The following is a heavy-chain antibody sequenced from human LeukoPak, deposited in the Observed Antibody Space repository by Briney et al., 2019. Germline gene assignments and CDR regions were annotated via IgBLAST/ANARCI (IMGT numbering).Heavy chain of an antibody. Sequence: SETLSLTCSVSGDSISSYYWSWIRQPPGKGLEWVGYIYYSGSTNYKPSLKSRVAISVDTSKNQFSLKLSSVTAADTAVYYCAILAEGYWFDPWGQGTLVTVSS. V-gene: IGHV4-59*01. CDR1: GDSISSYY. D-gene: IGHD3-3*02. CDR2: IYYSGST. CDR3: AILAEGYWFDP. J-gene: IGHJ5*02.